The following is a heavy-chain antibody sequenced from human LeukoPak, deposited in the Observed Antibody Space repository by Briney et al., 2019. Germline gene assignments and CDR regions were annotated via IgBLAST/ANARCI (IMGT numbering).Heavy chain of an antibody. Sequence: SGPTLVKPTQTLTLTCTFSGCAFSTSGVGVGWIRQPPGKALEWLAVIYWDEDKRYRPSLKSRLTITKDTSKNQVVLTMTNMDPVDTATYYCARSPYYDILTGSRGTFDYWGRGILVTVSS. CDR2: IYWDEDK. CDR3: ARSPYYDILTGSRGTFDY. J-gene: IGHJ4*02. CDR1: GCAFSTSGVG. D-gene: IGHD3-9*01. V-gene: IGHV2-5*02.